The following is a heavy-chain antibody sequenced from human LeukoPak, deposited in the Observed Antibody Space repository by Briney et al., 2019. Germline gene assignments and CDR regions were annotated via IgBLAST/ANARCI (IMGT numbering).Heavy chain of an antibody. CDR2: INPNSGGT. D-gene: IGHD3-3*01. J-gene: IGHJ5*02. CDR1: GYTFTGYY. CDR3: ARGGPTYYDFWSGQNWFDP. Sequence: ASVKVSCKNSGYTFTGYYMHWVRQAPGQGLEWMGWINPNSGGTNYAQKFQGRVTMTRATSITTAYMELSRLRSDDTAVYYCARGGPTYYDFWSGQNWFDPWGQGTLVTVSS. V-gene: IGHV1-2*02.